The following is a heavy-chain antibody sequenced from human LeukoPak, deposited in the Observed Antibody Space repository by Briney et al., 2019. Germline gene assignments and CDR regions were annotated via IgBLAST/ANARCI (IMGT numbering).Heavy chain of an antibody. J-gene: IGHJ5*02. D-gene: IGHD3-10*01. CDR3: ARRAYYGSGRPIRFDP. CDR2: INHSGST. CDR1: GGSISSYY. Sequence: KASETLSLTCTVSGGSISSYYWSWIRQPPGKGLEWIGEINHSGSTNYNPSLKSRVTISVDTSKNQFSLKLSSVTAADTAVYYCARRAYYGSGRPIRFDPWGQGTLVTVSS. V-gene: IGHV4-34*01.